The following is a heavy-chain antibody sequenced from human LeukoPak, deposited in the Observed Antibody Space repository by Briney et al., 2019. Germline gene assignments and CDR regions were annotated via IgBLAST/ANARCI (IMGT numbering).Heavy chain of an antibody. CDR1: GFTFSSYG. Sequence: GSLRLSCAASGFTFSSYGMHWVRQAPGKGLEWVAFIRYDENKKYYTDSVKGRFTISRDNSKNTLYLQMDSLRAEDTAVYYCVRDGYAFDVWGQGTMVTVSS. V-gene: IGHV3-30*02. J-gene: IGHJ3*01. D-gene: IGHD5-12*01. CDR2: IRYDENKK. CDR3: VRDGYAFDV.